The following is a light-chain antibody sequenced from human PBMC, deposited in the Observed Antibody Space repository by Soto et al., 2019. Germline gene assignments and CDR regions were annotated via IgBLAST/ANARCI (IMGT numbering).Light chain of an antibody. Sequence: EIVLTQSPATLSLSPGERATLSCRAGQSVGNYLAWYQQKLGQAPRLLIYGASNRATGIPAMFSGSGYGTDFTLTISSLEPEDFAVNYCKQRTNWPLITFGQGTRLEIK. J-gene: IGKJ5*01. V-gene: IGKV3-11*01. CDR3: KQRTNWPLIT. CDR2: GAS. CDR1: QSVGNY.